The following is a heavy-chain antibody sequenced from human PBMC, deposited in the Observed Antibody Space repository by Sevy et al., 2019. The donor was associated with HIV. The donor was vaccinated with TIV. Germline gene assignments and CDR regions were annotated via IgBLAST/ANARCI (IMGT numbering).Heavy chain of an antibody. Sequence: GGSLRLSCAASGFTFSDYAMNWVRQAPGKGLEWVSAINGKGRSTHYTDSVEGRFTISRDNAKSTLNLEMNSLGVEDTAIYYCAKTINSGGGVVPAANYYYYGLDVWGQGTTVTVSS. J-gene: IGHJ6*02. V-gene: IGHV3-23*01. CDR1: GFTFSDYA. CDR2: INGKGRST. D-gene: IGHD2-2*01. CDR3: AKTINSGGGVVPAANYYYYGLDV.